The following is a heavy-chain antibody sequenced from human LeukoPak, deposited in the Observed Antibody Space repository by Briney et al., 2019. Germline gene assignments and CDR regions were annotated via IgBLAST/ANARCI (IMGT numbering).Heavy chain of an antibody. J-gene: IGHJ4*02. CDR3: AREIFGVVI. D-gene: IGHD3-3*01. CDR1: GESFSGYY. CDR2: INHSGST. V-gene: IGHV4-34*01. Sequence: PSETLSLTCAVYGESFSGYYWSWIRQPPGKGLEWIGEINHSGSTNYNPSIKSRVTISVDTSKNQFSLKLSSVTAADTAVYYCAREIFGVVIWGQGTLVTVSS.